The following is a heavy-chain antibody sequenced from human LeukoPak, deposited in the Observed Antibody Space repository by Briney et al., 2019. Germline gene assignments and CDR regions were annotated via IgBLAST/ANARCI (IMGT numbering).Heavy chain of an antibody. D-gene: IGHD2-21*01. V-gene: IGHV3-21*01. CDR2: ISSSSSYI. Sequence: PGGSLRLSCAASGFTFSNYSMNWVRQAPGKGLEWVSSISSSSSYIYYADSVKGRFTISRDNAKNSLYLQMNNLRDEDTAVYYCARKAYDSDCFDFWGQGTLVTVSS. CDR1: GFTFSNYS. CDR3: ARKAYDSDCFDF. J-gene: IGHJ4*02.